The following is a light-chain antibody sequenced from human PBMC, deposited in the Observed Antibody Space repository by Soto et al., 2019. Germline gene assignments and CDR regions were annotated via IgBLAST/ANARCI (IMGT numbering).Light chain of an antibody. V-gene: IGLV1-40*01. J-gene: IGLJ3*02. CDR3: HSYDSSLSGWV. Sequence: QSVLTQPPSVSGAPGQRVTISCTGYNSNIGAGYDVHWYQQLPGTAPKLLIYGNSNRPSGVPDRFSASKSGTSASLAITGLQAEDEADYYCHSYDSSLSGWVFGGGTKLNVL. CDR1: NSNIGAGYD. CDR2: GNS.